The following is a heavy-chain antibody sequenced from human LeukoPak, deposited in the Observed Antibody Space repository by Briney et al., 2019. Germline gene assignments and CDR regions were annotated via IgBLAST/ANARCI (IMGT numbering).Heavy chain of an antibody. CDR3: VRVVLGTSCYDY. Sequence: ASETLSLTCAVYGGSFSGYYWSWIRQPPGKGLEWIGEINHSGSTNYNPSLKSRVTISVDTSKNQFSLKLSSVTAADTAVYFCVRVVLGTSCYDYWGQGTLVTVSS. V-gene: IGHV4-34*01. CDR1: GGSFSGYY. D-gene: IGHD2-2*01. J-gene: IGHJ4*02. CDR2: INHSGST.